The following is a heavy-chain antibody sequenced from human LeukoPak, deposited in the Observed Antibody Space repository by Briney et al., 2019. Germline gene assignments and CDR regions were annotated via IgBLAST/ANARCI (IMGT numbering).Heavy chain of an antibody. D-gene: IGHD4-17*01. Sequence: GASVKVSCKASGYTSTSYGISWVRQAPGQGLEWMGGIIPIFGTANYAQKFQGRVTITADESTSTAYMELSSLRSEDTAVYYCARDLDYGDYVWFDPWGQGTLVTVSS. V-gene: IGHV1-69*13. CDR3: ARDLDYGDYVWFDP. CDR2: IIPIFGTA. CDR1: GYTSTSYG. J-gene: IGHJ5*02.